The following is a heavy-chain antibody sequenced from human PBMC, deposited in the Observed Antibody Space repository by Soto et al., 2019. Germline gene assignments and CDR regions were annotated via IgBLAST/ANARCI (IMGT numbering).Heavy chain of an antibody. CDR2: ISGSGGST. CDR3: ARDRSAGTGICDN. Sequence: WGSLRLACAASGYTLSSYVMGWVRQDPGKGLEWVSAISGSGGSTYYADSVKGRFTISSDNAKNTLYLQMNSLRAEDTAVYYCARDRSAGTGICDNWGQGTLVTVSS. D-gene: IGHD3-10*01. J-gene: IGHJ4*02. V-gene: IGHV3-23*01. CDR1: GYTLSSYV.